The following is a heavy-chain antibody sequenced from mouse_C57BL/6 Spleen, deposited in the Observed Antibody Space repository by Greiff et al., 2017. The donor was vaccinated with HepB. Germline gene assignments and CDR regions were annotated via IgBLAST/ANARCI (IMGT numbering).Heavy chain of an antibody. J-gene: IGHJ2*01. Sequence: VQLQQSGAELARPGASVKLSCKASGYTFTSYGISWVKQRTGQGLEWIGEIYPRSGNTYYNEKFKGKATLTADKSSSTAYMELRSLTSEDSAVYFCAREDADRRYFDYWGQGTTLTVSS. CDR1: GYTFTSYG. V-gene: IGHV1-81*01. CDR2: IYPRSGNT. CDR3: AREDADRRYFDY.